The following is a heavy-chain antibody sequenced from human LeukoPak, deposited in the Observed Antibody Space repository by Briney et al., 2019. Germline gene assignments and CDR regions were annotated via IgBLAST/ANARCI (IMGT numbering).Heavy chain of an antibody. Sequence: SQTLSLTCTVSGASITTPGYYWSWIRQPAGKGLEWIGRTYTGGRAEYNPSLDSRATISVDVSKKQFSLTFTSVTAADTAAYFCATERVYGVSSPAFDSWGQGTLVTVSS. CDR2: TYTGGRA. CDR3: ATERVYGVSSPAFDS. J-gene: IGHJ4*02. V-gene: IGHV4-61*02. D-gene: IGHD4-17*01. CDR1: GASITTPGYY.